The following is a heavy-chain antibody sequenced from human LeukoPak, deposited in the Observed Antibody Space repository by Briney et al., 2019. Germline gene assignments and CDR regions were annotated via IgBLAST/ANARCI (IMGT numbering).Heavy chain of an antibody. CDR2: INPSGGST. J-gene: IGHJ4*02. CDR1: GYTFTSYD. D-gene: IGHD6-13*01. CDR3: AREEAAAGRTFDY. V-gene: IGHV1-46*01. Sequence: ASVKVSCKASGYTFTSYDINWVRQAPGQGLEWMGIINPSGGSTSYAQKFQGRVTMTRDTSTSTVYMELSSLRCEDTAVYYCAREEAAAGRTFDYWGQGTLVTVSS.